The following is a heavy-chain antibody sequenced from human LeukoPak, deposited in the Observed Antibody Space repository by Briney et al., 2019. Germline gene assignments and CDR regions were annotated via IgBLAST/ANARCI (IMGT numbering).Heavy chain of an antibody. J-gene: IGHJ4*02. CDR3: ARDRSGSSTSRYSSSWLFDY. Sequence: GASVKVSCKASGYTFTSYYMHWVRQAPGQGLEWMGIINPSGGSTSYAQKFQGRVTMTRDMSTSTVYMEPSSLRSEDTAVYYCARDRSGSSTSRYSSSWLFDYWGQGTLVTVSS. CDR2: INPSGGST. V-gene: IGHV1-46*01. CDR1: GYTFTSYY. D-gene: IGHD6-13*01.